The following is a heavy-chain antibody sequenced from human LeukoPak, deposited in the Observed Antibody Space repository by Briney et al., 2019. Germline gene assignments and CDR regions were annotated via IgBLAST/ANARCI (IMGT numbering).Heavy chain of an antibody. CDR2: IKSDVRNA. CDR1: GYSFSTDW. J-gene: IGHJ4*02. Sequence: GGSLRLSCAASGYSFSTDWMHWVRQAPGKGLVWVARIKSDVRNADYAASVKGRFTISRDDANNILYLQMNNLRVEDTAVYYCTAIRPDYWGQGTVVTVSS. CDR3: TAIRPDY. V-gene: IGHV3-74*01. D-gene: IGHD2-21*02.